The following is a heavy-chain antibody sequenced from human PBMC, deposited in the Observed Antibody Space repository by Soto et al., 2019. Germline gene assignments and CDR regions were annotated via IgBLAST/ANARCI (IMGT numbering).Heavy chain of an antibody. CDR1: GFTFSDYY. D-gene: IGHD5-12*01. V-gene: IGHV3-11*05. Sequence: QVQLVESGGGLVKPGGSLRLSCAASGFTFSDYYMYWIRQAPGKGLEWVSYISSSSSYTNYADSVKGRFTISRDNAKNSLYLHMNSPRAEDSAVYYCANGIVATGELDYWGQGTLVTVSS. CDR3: ANGIVATGELDY. J-gene: IGHJ4*02. CDR2: ISSSSSYT.